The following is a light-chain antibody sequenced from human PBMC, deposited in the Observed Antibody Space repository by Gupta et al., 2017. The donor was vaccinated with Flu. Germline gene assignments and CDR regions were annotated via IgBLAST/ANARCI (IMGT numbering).Light chain of an antibody. Sequence: QSALTQPASVSGSPGQSITISCTGTSSDVGGYNYVSWYQHHPGKAPKRMMYEVSNRPSGVSNRGSGSKSGNKESLNISGLQAEDEADEYCSSYTGSKSLEFGGGTKLTVL. CDR1: SSDVGGYNY. CDR2: EVS. J-gene: IGLJ3*02. CDR3: SSYTGSKSLE. V-gene: IGLV2-14*01.